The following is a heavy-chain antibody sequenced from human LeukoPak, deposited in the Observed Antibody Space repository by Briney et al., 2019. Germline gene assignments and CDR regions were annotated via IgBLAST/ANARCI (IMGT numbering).Heavy chain of an antibody. Sequence: PGGSLRLSCAASGFTFSSFEMNWVRQAPGKGLEWVSYISSSGSTIDYADSVKGRFTISRDNAKNSLYLQVNSLRAEDTAVYYCARNSYWREFDYWGRGTLVTVSS. CDR3: ARNSYWREFDY. CDR1: GFTFSSFE. V-gene: IGHV3-48*03. D-gene: IGHD2-8*02. CDR2: ISSSGSTI. J-gene: IGHJ4*02.